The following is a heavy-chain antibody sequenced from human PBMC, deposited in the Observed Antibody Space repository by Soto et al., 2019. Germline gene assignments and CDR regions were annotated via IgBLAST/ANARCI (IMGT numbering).Heavy chain of an antibody. Sequence: ASVKVSCKASGGTFSSYAISWVRQAPGQGHEWMGGIIPIFGTANYAQKFQGRVTITADESTSTAYMELSSLRSEDTAVYYCARFVDIVATNWFDPWGQGTLVTVSS. J-gene: IGHJ5*02. D-gene: IGHD5-12*01. V-gene: IGHV1-69*13. CDR1: GGTFSSYA. CDR2: IIPIFGTA. CDR3: ARFVDIVATNWFDP.